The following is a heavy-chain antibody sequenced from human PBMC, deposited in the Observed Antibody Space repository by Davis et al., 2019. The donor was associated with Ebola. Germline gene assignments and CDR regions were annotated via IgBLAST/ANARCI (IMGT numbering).Heavy chain of an antibody. J-gene: IGHJ3*02. D-gene: IGHD3-10*01. V-gene: IGHV4-59*08. CDR3: ARAGHYFQKTDYHGLRAFDM. CDR2: IYYSGST. Sequence: SETLSLTCTVPGGSISSYYWSWIRQPPGKGLEWIGYIYYSGSTNYNPSLKSRVTISVDTSKNQFSLKLSSVTAADTATYYCARAGHYFQKTDYHGLRAFDMWGQGTVVTTPS. CDR1: GGSISSYY.